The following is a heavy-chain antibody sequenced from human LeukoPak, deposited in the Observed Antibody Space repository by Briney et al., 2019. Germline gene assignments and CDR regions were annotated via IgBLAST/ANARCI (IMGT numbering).Heavy chain of an antibody. V-gene: IGHV1-2*02. D-gene: IGHD3-22*01. CDR2: INPNSGGT. CDR3: ASRGDYYDSSGYYVNFDY. CDR1: GYTFTGYY. J-gene: IGHJ4*02. Sequence: ASVKVSCKASGYTFTGYYMHWVRQAPGQGLEWMGWINPNSGGTNYAQKFQGRVTMTRDTSISTAYMELSGLRSDDTAVYYCASRGDYYDSSGYYVNFDYWGQGTLVTVSS.